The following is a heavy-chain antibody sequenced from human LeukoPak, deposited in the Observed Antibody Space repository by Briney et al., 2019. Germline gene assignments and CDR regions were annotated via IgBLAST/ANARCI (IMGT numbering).Heavy chain of an antibody. CDR1: GFTVSSNY. Sequence: GGSLRLSCAASGFTVSSNYMSWVRQAPGKGLEWVSVIYSGGSTYYADSVKGRFTISRDNSKNTLYLQMNSLRAEDTAVYYCAIDPITGTTDYWGQGALVTVSS. CDR2: IYSGGST. CDR3: AIDPITGTTDY. J-gene: IGHJ4*02. D-gene: IGHD1-20*01. V-gene: IGHV3-53*01.